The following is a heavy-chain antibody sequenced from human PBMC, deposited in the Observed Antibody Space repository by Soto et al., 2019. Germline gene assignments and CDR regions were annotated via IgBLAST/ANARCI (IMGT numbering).Heavy chain of an antibody. V-gene: IGHV3-53*01. CDR3: ARDRRMGGSILYYYGMDV. J-gene: IGHJ6*02. Sequence: GGSLRLSCAASGCTVSSNYMSWVRQAPGKGLEWVSVIYSGGSTYYADSVKGRFTISRDNSKNTLYLQMNSLRAEDTAVYYCARDRRMGGSILYYYGMDVWGQGTTVTVSS. D-gene: IGHD1-26*01. CDR1: GCTVSSNY. CDR2: IYSGGST.